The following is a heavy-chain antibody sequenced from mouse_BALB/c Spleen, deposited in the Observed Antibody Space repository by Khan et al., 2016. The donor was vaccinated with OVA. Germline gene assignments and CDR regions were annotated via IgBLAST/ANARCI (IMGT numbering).Heavy chain of an antibody. D-gene: IGHD4-1*01. CDR2: INPYNGGT. CDR1: GYTFTNYV. CDR3: AIRNWQSYYFDY. Sequence: VHVKQSGPELVKPGASVKMSCKASGYTFTNYVLHWVKQKPGQGLEWIGYINPYNGGTKYNEKFKVKATLASDKSSITAYMELSSLTSEDSAVYYCAIRNWQSYYFDYWGQGTTLTLSS. J-gene: IGHJ2*01. V-gene: IGHV1S136*01.